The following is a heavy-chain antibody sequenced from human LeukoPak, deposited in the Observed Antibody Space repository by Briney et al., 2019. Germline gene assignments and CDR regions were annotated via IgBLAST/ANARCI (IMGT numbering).Heavy chain of an antibody. J-gene: IGHJ4*02. CDR1: GGSFSGYY. CDR3: ARKLGDFWSGYYTGYYFDY. V-gene: IGHV4-34*01. Sequence: SETLSLTCAVYGGSFSGYYWSWIRQPPGKGLEWIGEINHSGSTNYNPSLKSRVTISVDTPKNQFSLKLSSVTAADTAVYYCARKLGDFWSGYYTGYYFDYWGQGTLVTVSS. D-gene: IGHD3-3*01. CDR2: INHSGST.